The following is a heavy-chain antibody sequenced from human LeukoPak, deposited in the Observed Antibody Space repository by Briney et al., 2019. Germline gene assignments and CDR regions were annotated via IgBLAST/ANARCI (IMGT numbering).Heavy chain of an antibody. CDR1: GFSFSDHY. V-gene: IGHV3-72*01. CDR3: ATIRGWLGY. CDR2: IKNKANSYIT. D-gene: IGHD5-24*01. J-gene: IGHJ4*02. Sequence: GGSLRLSCAASGFSFSDHYMDWVRQAPGKGLEWVGRIKNKANSYITEYAASVQGRFTISRDDSQDSLYLQMNSLKTEDTAVYYCATIRGWLGYWGQGTLVSVSS.